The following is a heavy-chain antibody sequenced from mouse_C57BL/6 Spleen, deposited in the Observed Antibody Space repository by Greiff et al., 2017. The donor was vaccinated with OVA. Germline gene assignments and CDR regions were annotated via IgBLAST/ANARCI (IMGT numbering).Heavy chain of an antibody. CDR1: GFTFSSYA. D-gene: IGHD2-13*01. J-gene: IGHJ2*01. Sequence: EVHLVESGGGLVKPGGSLKLSCAASGFTFSSYAMSWVRQTPEKRLEWVATISDGGSYTYYPDNVKGRFTISRDNAKNNLYLQMSHLKSEDTAMYYCAKDLGDSPSLGYWGQGTTLTVSS. CDR2: ISDGGSYT. V-gene: IGHV5-4*01. CDR3: AKDLGDSPSLGY.